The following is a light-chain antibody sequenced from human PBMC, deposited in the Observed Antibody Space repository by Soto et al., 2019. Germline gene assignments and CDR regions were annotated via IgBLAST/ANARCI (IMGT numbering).Light chain of an antibody. CDR1: SSSIGAGYD. CDR2: GNS. CDR3: QSYDSSLSVV. V-gene: IGLV1-40*01. J-gene: IGLJ2*01. Sequence: QSVLTQPPSVSGAPGQRVTISCNGSSSSIGAGYDVHWYQQLPGTAPKLLIYGNSNRPSGVPDRFSGSKSGTSASLAITGLQAEDEADYYCQSYDSSLSVVFGGGTKLTVL.